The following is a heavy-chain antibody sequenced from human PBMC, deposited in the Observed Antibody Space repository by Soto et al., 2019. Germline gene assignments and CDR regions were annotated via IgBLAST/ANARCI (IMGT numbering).Heavy chain of an antibody. J-gene: IGHJ4*02. V-gene: IGHV4-31*03. CDR3: ARIPRRGYSYGIDS. CDR2: IYFTGAT. CDR1: GDYICSGTSY. D-gene: IGHD2-21*02. Sequence: QVQLQESGPGLVKPSQTLSLTCSVSGDYICSGTSYWTWIRLHPGAGLEWIGHIYFTGATYSNPSLRSRLTMSVDTSTNQFSLKLTSVTAADTATYYCARIPRRGYSYGIDSWGQGTQVIVSS.